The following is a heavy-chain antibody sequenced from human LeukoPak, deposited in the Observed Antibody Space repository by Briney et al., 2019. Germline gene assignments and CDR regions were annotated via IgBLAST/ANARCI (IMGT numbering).Heavy chain of an antibody. J-gene: IGHJ6*03. CDR2: IYHSGST. V-gene: IGHV4-38-2*02. D-gene: IGHD6-13*01. CDR3: ARTLYSSSWYALDYYYYMDV. CDR1: GYSISSNFY. Sequence: PSETLSLTCTVSGYSISSNFYWGRIRQSPAKGLEWIGRIYHSGSTYYNPSLKNRITISVDTSTNQLSLKLSSVTAADTAVYYCARTLYSSSWYALDYYYYMDVWGKGTTVTVSS.